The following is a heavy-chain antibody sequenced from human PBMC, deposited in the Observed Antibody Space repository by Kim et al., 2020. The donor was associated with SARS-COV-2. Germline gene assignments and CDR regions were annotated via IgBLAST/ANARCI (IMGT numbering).Heavy chain of an antibody. CDR2: IDCDNGNT. CDR3: LGGVCFND. Sequence: ASVKVSCKTSGHIFTSDSINWVRQAPGQGLEWMGCIDCDNGNTIYSQKFQGRVTFTMDTSVSTAYMELSCLRAEDTAVYYCLGGVCFNDWGQVILVNDS. J-gene: IGHJ4*02. CDR1: GHIFTSDS. D-gene: IGHD3-16*01. V-gene: IGHV1-3*01.